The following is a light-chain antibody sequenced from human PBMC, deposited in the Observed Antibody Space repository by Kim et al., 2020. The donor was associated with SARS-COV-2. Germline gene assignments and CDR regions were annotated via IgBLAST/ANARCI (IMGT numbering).Light chain of an antibody. Sequence: PGERTALPSRASQSGSSNLAWYQQKPGQAPRLRIYGASTRATGIPARFSGSGAGTEFTLTISSLQSEDFAVYYCQQYNNWPPGTFGQGTKVDIK. J-gene: IGKJ1*01. V-gene: IGKV3-15*01. CDR3: QQYNNWPPGT. CDR1: QSGSSN. CDR2: GAS.